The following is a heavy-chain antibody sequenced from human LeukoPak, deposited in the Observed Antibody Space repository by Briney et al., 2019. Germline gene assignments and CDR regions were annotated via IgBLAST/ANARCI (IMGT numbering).Heavy chain of an antibody. J-gene: IGHJ4*02. CDR3: AKGSYYDSSGSFHFDY. CDR2: ISGSGDNT. V-gene: IGHV3-23*01. D-gene: IGHD3-22*01. CDR1: GFTFSSYA. Sequence: PPGGSLRLSCAASGFTFSSYAMSWVRQAPGKGLEWVSGISGSGDNTYYADSVKGRFTISRDNSKNTLYVQVNSLGTEDTAAYYCAKGSYYDSSGSFHFDYWGQGTLATVSS.